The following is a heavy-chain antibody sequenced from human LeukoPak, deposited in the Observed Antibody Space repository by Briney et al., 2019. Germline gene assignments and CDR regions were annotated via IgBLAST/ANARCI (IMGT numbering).Heavy chain of an antibody. D-gene: IGHD6-19*01. CDR1: GFTFSSYG. Sequence: PGGSLRLSCAASGFTFSSYGMHWVRQAPGKGLEWVAFIRYDGSNKYYADSVKGRFTISRDNSKNTLYPQMNSLRAEDTAVYYCAKDTRSRGSSGWYYGYFDYWGQGTLVTVSS. CDR3: AKDTRSRGSSGWYYGYFDY. J-gene: IGHJ4*02. V-gene: IGHV3-30*02. CDR2: IRYDGSNK.